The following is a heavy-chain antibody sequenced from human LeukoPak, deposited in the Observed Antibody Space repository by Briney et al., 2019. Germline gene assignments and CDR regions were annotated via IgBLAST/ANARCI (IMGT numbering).Heavy chain of an antibody. Sequence: GGSLRLSCADSGFTFSSYEMNWVRQAPGRGLEGVSYISNSGTTRYYADSVKGRFTISRDNAKNSLYLQMNSLRAEDTAVYYCARDQTGITVAATGWFDPWGQGTLVTVSS. CDR2: ISNSGTTR. CDR1: GFTFSSYE. CDR3: ARDQTGITVAATGWFDP. V-gene: IGHV3-48*03. D-gene: IGHD6-19*01. J-gene: IGHJ5*02.